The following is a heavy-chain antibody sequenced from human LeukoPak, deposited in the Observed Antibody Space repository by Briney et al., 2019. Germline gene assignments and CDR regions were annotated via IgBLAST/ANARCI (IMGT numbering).Heavy chain of an antibody. CDR2: INHSGST. CDR1: GGSFSGYY. D-gene: IGHD2-21*01. CDR3: ARPRYSVVWKPGAFDI. J-gene: IGHJ3*02. V-gene: IGHV4-34*01. Sequence: SETLSLTCAVYGGSFSGYYWSWIRQPPGKGLEWIGEINHSGSTNYNPSLKSRVTISVDTSKSQFSLKLSSVTAADTAVYYCARPRYSVVWKPGAFDIWGQGTMVTVSS.